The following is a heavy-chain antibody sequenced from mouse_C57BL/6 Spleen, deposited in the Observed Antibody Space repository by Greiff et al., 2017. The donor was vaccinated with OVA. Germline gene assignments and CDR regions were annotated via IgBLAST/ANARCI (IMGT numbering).Heavy chain of an antibody. Sequence: QVQLQQPGAELVMPGASVKLSCKASGYTFTSYWMHWVKQRPGQGLEWIGEIDPSDSYTNYNQKFKGKSTLTVDKSSSPAYMQLSSLTSEDSAVYYCAREVTGTYFDYWGQGTTLTVSS. J-gene: IGHJ2*01. D-gene: IGHD4-1*01. CDR2: IDPSDSYT. CDR1: GYTFTSYW. V-gene: IGHV1-69*01. CDR3: AREVTGTYFDY.